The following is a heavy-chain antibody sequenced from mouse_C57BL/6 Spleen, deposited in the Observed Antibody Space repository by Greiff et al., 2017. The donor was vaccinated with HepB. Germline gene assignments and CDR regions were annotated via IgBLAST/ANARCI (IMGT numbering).Heavy chain of an antibody. Sequence: VQLKESGPELVKPGASVKMSCKASGYTFTDYNMHWVKQSHGKSLEWIGYINPNNGGTSYNQKFKGKATLTVNKSSSTAYMELRSLTSEDSAVYYCARARQLRLPYWGQGTLVTVSA. J-gene: IGHJ3*01. CDR2: INPNNGGT. V-gene: IGHV1-22*01. CDR1: GYTFTDYN. CDR3: ARARQLRLPY. D-gene: IGHD3-2*02.